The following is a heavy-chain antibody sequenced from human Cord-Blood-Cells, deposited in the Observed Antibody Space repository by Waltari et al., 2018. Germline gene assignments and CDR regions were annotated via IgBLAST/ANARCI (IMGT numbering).Heavy chain of an antibody. CDR1: GFTFSSYW. J-gene: IGHJ4*02. CDR3: ARDRGGDYFDY. V-gene: IGHV3-7*01. CDR2: IKQDGSEK. Sequence: EVQLVESGGGLVQPGGSLRLSCAASGFTFSSYWMSWVRQAPGKGLEWVANIKQDGSEKYYVDSVKGRFTISRDNAKNSLYLQMNSLRAEDTAVYDCARDRGGDYFDYWGQGTLVTVSS. D-gene: IGHD3-10*01.